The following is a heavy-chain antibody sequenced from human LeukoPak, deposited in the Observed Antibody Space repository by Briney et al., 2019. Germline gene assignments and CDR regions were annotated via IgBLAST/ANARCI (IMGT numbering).Heavy chain of an antibody. CDR3: ARDNFDYGGYGEDDRYYFDY. D-gene: IGHD4-17*01. V-gene: IGHV3-21*01. CDR2: ISSSSSYI. Sequence: GGSLRLSCAASGFTFSSYSMHWVRQAPGKGLEWVSSISSSSSYIYYADSVKGRFTISRDNAKNSLYLQMNSLRAEDTAVYYCARDNFDYGGYGEDDRYYFDYWGQGTLVTVSS. J-gene: IGHJ4*02. CDR1: GFTFSSYS.